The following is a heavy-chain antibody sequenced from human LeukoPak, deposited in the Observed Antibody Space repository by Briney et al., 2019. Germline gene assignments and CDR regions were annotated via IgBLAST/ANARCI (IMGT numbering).Heavy chain of an antibody. Sequence: GASVTVSFMASGYTFTSYGISWVRQAPGQGLEWMGWISAYNGNTNYAQKLQGRVTMTTDTSTSTAYMELRSLRSDDTAVYYCARAEAWELQPVAGDYWGQGTLVTVSS. J-gene: IGHJ4*02. CDR3: ARAEAWELQPVAGDY. CDR2: ISAYNGNT. V-gene: IGHV1-18*01. CDR1: GYTFTSYG. D-gene: IGHD1-26*01.